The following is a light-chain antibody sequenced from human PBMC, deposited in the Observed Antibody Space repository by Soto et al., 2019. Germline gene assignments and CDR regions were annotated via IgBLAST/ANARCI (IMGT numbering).Light chain of an antibody. CDR2: DAS. CDR1: QSITIW. CDR3: QQYNSYSSS. J-gene: IGKJ1*01. V-gene: IGKV1-5*01. Sequence: DIHMTQSPSTLSASVGDRVTITCRASQSITIWLAWYQQKPGKAPKLLIFDASSLERGVTSRFSGSGSGTEFTLAISGLQPDDFATYYCQQYNSYSSSFGQGNKVEVK.